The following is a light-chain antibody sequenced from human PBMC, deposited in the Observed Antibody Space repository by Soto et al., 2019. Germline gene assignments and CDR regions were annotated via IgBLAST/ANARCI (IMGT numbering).Light chain of an antibody. CDR2: EVS. CDR1: SSDVGGYNY. CDR3: SSYTSSSTRV. V-gene: IGLV2-14*01. J-gene: IGLJ3*02. Sequence: QSALTQPASVSGSPGQSITISCTGTSSDVGGYNYVSWYQQHPGKAPKLMIYEVSNRPSGVSNPFSGSKSGNTASLTISWLQAEDEADYYCSSYTSSSTRVFGGGTKLTVL.